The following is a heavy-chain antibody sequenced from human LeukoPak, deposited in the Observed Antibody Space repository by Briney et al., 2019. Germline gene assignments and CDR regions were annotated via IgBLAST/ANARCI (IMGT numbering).Heavy chain of an antibody. CDR1: GFTFGDYA. Sequence: PGGSLRLSCAASGFTFGDYAMPWVRQAPGKGLEWVSGVTWNSGSKAYADSVKGRFTISRDNIKNSLYLQMDSLRAEDTALYYCAKANSNWYFDLWGRGTLVSVSS. CDR3: AKANSNWYFDL. V-gene: IGHV3-9*01. J-gene: IGHJ2*01. CDR2: VTWNSGSK.